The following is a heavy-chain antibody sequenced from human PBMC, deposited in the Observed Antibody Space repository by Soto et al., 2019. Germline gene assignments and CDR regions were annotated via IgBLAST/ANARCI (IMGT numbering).Heavy chain of an antibody. CDR1: GYTFNTYF. J-gene: IGHJ4*02. Sequence: HVQLVQSGGELKKPGASVKVSCNTSGYTFNTYFTTWVRQAPGQGLEWMGWISPHNGNTNYAEKFQGRVTMTADTITKTAYMELRNLRIDDTAVYYCARDTGNSFDYWGQGTPVTVSS. CDR2: ISPHNGNT. V-gene: IGHV1-18*01. CDR3: ARDTGNSFDY.